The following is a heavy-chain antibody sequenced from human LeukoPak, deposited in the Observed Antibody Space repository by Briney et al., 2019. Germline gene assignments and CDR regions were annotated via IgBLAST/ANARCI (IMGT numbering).Heavy chain of an antibody. CDR1: GYTFTSYG. CDR3: ARRPRSIAKNWFDP. V-gene: IGHV1-8*02. J-gene: IGHJ5*02. Sequence: GASVKVSCKASGYTFTSYGISWVRQAPGQGLEWMGWMNPNSGNTGYAQKFQGRVTMTRNTSISTAYMELSCLRSEDTAVYYCARRPRSIAKNWFDPWGQGTLVTVSS. CDR2: MNPNSGNT. D-gene: IGHD6-13*01.